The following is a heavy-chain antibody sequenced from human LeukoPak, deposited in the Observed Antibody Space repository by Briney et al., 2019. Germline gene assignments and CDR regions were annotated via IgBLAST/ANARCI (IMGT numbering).Heavy chain of an antibody. V-gene: IGHV1-46*01. D-gene: IGHD1-26*01. J-gene: IGHJ5*02. CDR1: GYTFTSYY. CDR3: ARAQAQVGATVGVGYYWFDP. Sequence: GASVKVSCKASGYTFTSYYMHWVRQAPGQGLEWMGIINPSGGSTSYAQKFQGGVTMTRDTSTSTVYMELSSLRSEDTAVYYRARAQAQVGATVGVGYYWFDPWGQGTLVTVSS. CDR2: INPSGGST.